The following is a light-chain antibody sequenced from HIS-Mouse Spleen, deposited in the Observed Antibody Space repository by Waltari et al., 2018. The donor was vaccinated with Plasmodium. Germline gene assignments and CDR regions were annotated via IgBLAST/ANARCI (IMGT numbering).Light chain of an antibody. CDR3: QQYNNWPRGT. CDR1: QSVSSN. J-gene: IGKJ1*01. V-gene: IGKV3-15*01. Sequence: EIVMTQSPATLSVSPGERATFSCRASQSVSSNLAWYQQKPGQAPRLLSYGASTRATGIPARFSGSGSRTEFTLTISSMQSEDFAVYYCQQYNNWPRGTFGQGTKVEIK. CDR2: GAS.